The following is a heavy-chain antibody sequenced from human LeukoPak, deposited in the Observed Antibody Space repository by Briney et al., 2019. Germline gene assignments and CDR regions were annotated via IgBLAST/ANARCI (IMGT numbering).Heavy chain of an antibody. V-gene: IGHV4-30-4*01. CDR2: IYYSGST. J-gene: IGHJ6*02. Sequence: SETLSLTCTVSGGSISSGDYYWSWIRQPPGKGLEWIGYIYYSGSTYYNPSLKSRVTISVDTSKNQFSLKLSSVTAADTAVYYCARGSWGIADYGDYNYYYGMDVWGQGTTVTVSS. CDR3: ARGSWGIADYGDYNYYYGMDV. D-gene: IGHD4-17*01. CDR1: GGSISSGDYY.